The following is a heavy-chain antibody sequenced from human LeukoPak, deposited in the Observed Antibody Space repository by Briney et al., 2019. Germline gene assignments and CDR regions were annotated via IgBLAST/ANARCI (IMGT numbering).Heavy chain of an antibody. V-gene: IGHV3-23*01. J-gene: IGHJ4*02. Sequence: GGSLRLSCAASGFTFSSYAMSWVRQAPGKGLEWVSAISVSGGSTYYADSVKGRFTISRDNSKNTLYLQMNSLRAEDTAVYYCAKVPYDFWSGYYSFNYWGQGTLVTVSS. CDR1: GFTFSSYA. CDR2: ISVSGGST. CDR3: AKVPYDFWSGYYSFNY. D-gene: IGHD3-3*01.